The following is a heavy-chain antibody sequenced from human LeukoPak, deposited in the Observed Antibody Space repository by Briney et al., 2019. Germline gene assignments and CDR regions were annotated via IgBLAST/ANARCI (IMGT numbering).Heavy chain of an antibody. CDR3: AKDLQSGWYQIDY. CDR1: GFTFRSYG. V-gene: IGHV3-30*02. Sequence: PGGSLRLSCAAAGFTFRSYGMHWVRQAPGKGLEWVAFIRYDGSNKYYTDSVKGRFTVSRDNSKNTLYLQMNSLRAEDTAVYYCAKDLQSGWYQIDYWGQGTLVTVSS. J-gene: IGHJ4*02. D-gene: IGHD6-19*01. CDR2: IRYDGSNK.